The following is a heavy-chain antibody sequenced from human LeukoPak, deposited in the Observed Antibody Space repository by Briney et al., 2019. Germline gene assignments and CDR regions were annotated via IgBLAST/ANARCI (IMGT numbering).Heavy chain of an antibody. V-gene: IGHV4-39*01. D-gene: IGHD2-2*01. CDR1: GGSISSSSHY. CDR2: IYYSGTT. Sequence: SETLSLTCTVSGGSISSSSHYWAWVRRPPGMGLEWIGSIYYSGTTYRNPSLMSRVTISVDTSNNQFSLKLSFVTAADTAVYYCARVSYQEGVDYWGQGTLVTVSS. CDR3: ARVSYQEGVDY. J-gene: IGHJ4*02.